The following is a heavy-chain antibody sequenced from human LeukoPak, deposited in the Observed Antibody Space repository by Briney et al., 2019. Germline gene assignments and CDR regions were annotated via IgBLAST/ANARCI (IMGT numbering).Heavy chain of an antibody. D-gene: IGHD3-9*01. CDR1: GYTFTSYG. CDR3: ARDGYYDILTGYYDPKFDY. CDR2: INAYNGNT. J-gene: IGHJ4*02. V-gene: IGHV1-18*04. Sequence: ASVKVSCKASGYTFTSYGISWVRQAPGQGLEWMGWINAYNGNTNYAQKLQGRVTMTTDTSTSTAYMELRSLRSDDTAVYYCARDGYYDILTGYYDPKFDYWGQGTLVTVSS.